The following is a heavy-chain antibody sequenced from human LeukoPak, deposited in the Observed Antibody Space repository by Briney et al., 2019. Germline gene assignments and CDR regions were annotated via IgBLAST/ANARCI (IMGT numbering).Heavy chain of an antibody. CDR3: AKDRFPFVVVPAPAFDP. CDR2: ISGSGGST. D-gene: IGHD2-2*01. V-gene: IGHV3-23*01. J-gene: IGHJ5*02. Sequence: GGSLRLSCAASGFTFSSYAMSWVRQAPGKGLEWVSAISGSGGSTYYADSVKGRFTISRDNSKNTLYLQMNSLRAEDTAVYYCAKDRFPFVVVPAPAFDPWGQGTLVTVSS. CDR1: GFTFSSYA.